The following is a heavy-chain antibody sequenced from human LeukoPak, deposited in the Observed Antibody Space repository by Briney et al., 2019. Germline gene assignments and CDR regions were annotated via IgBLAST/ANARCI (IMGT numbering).Heavy chain of an antibody. J-gene: IGHJ6*02. CDR3: ASRMEAPGLDYYGMDV. CDR2: INPSGGST. CDR1: GYTFTKYY. D-gene: IGHD1-1*01. Sequence: ASVKVSCKASGYTFTKYYMHWVRQAPGQGLEWMGIINPSGGSTTYAQKIQGRVTVTRDTSTSTVYMELSSLRSEDTAVYYCASRMEAPGLDYYGMDVWGQGTTVTVSS. V-gene: IGHV1-46*01.